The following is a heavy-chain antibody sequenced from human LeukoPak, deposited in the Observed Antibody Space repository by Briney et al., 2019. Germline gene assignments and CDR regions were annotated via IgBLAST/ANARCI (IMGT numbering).Heavy chain of an antibody. CDR3: ARASAGYSSSWYVG. D-gene: IGHD6-13*01. Sequence: GASVTLSRKASGYTFTGYYMHWVRQAPGQGLEWMGWINPNSGGTNYAQKFQGRVTMTRDTSISTAYMELSRLRSDDTAVYYCARASAGYSSSWYVGWGQGTLVTVSS. CDR1: GYTFTGYY. V-gene: IGHV1-2*02. CDR2: INPNSGGT. J-gene: IGHJ4*02.